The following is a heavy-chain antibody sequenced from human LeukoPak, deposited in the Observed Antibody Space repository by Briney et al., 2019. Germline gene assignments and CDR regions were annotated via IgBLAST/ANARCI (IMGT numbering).Heavy chain of an antibody. V-gene: IGHV3-21*01. CDR3: ASRYCTSTNCYAFDI. Sequence: PGGSLRLSCTASGFIVSSNYMSWVRQAPGKGLEWVSSISSDSNYIFYADSVQGRFTISRDNAENSLFLQMNSLRAEDTAVYYCASRYCTSTNCYAFDIWGQGTMVTVSS. D-gene: IGHD2-2*01. J-gene: IGHJ3*02. CDR2: ISSDSNYI. CDR1: GFIVSSNY.